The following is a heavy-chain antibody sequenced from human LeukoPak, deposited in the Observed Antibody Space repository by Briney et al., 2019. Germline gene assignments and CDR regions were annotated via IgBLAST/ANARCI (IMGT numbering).Heavy chain of an antibody. J-gene: IGHJ3*02. V-gene: IGHV4-59*01. Sequence: PSETLSLTCTVSGGSISSYYWSWIRQPPGKGLEWIGYIYYSGSTNYNPSLKSRVTISVDTSKNQFSLKLSSVTAADTAVYYCARARAGLGVPSGGAFDIWGQGTMVTVSS. CDR1: GGSISSYY. CDR2: IYYSGST. D-gene: IGHD3-3*01. CDR3: ARARAGLGVPSGGAFDI.